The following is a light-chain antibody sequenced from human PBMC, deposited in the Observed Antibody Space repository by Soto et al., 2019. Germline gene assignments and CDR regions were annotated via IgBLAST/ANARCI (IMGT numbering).Light chain of an antibody. J-gene: IGKJ1*01. CDR2: DAS. CDR3: QQYKNWPPWT. V-gene: IGKV3-15*01. Sequence: ILMTQSPATLSVSPGERATLSCRASQSVSNNLAWYQQKPGQAPRLLIYDASTWATGIPARFSGSGSGTEFTLTICGLQSEDFAVYYCQQYKNWPPWTFGQGTKVVIK. CDR1: QSVSNN.